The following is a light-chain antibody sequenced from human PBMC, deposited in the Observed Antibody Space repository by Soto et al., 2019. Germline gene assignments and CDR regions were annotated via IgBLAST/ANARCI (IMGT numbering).Light chain of an antibody. J-gene: IGKJ4*01. CDR3: LQRRLWLI. Sequence: EIVLTQSPAILSLSPGERATLSCRASQSVGSYVAWYQQKPGQAPRLLIYEASIRATGIPARFSGSGSGTDFTLTISSLEPEDFACYYCLQRRLWLIFGGGTKVEIK. CDR2: EAS. CDR1: QSVGSY. V-gene: IGKV3-11*01.